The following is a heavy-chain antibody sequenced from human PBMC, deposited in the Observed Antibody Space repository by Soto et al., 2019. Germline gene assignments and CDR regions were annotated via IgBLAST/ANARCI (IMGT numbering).Heavy chain of an antibody. V-gene: IGHV1-69*12. Sequence: QVQLVQSGAEVKKPGSSVKVSCKASGGTFSSYAISWVRQAPGQGLEWMGGIIPIFGTANYAQKFQGRVTIXXDXTXXTAYMELSSLRSEDTAVYYCARDQCYDSSGYYFDYWGQGTLVTVSS. CDR1: GGTFSSYA. CDR3: ARDQCYDSSGYYFDY. D-gene: IGHD3-22*01. CDR2: IIPIFGTA. J-gene: IGHJ4*02.